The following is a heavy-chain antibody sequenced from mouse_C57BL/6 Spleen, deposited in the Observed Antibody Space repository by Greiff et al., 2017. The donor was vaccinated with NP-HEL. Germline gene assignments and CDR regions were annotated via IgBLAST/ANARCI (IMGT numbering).Heavy chain of an antibody. CDR2: ISDGGSYT. V-gene: IGHV5-4*01. CDR1: GFTFSSYA. Sequence: EVMLVESGGGLVKPGGSLKLSCAASGFTFSSYAMSWVRQTPEKRLEWVATISDGGSYTYYPDNVKGRFTISRDNAKNNLYLQISHLKSEDTAMYYCARETRAMDYWGQGTSVTVSS. J-gene: IGHJ4*01. CDR3: ARETRAMDY.